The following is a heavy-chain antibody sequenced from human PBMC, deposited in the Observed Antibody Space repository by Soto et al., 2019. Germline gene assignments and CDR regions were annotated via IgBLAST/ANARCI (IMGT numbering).Heavy chain of an antibody. J-gene: IGHJ6*03. D-gene: IGHD5-12*01. Sequence: SETLSLTCTVSGGSISSYYWSWIRQPPGKGLEWIGYIYYSGSTNYNPSLKSRVTISVDTSKNQFSLKLSSVTAADTAVYYCARLGFWDSGYDLGLYDNYYYYMDVWSKGTTVTVSS. CDR2: IYYSGST. CDR1: GGSISSYY. V-gene: IGHV4-59*01. CDR3: ARLGFWDSGYDLGLYDNYYYYMDV.